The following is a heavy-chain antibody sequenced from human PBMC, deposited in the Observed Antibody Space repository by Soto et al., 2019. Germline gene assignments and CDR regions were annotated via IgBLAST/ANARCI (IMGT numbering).Heavy chain of an antibody. D-gene: IGHD2-8*01. CDR1: GGTFSSYA. CDR3: ARARNVLMVYATEGAPFDY. V-gene: IGHV1-69*01. Sequence: QVPLVQSGAEVKKPGSSVKVSCKASGGTFSSYAISWVRQAPGQGLEWMGGIIPIFGTANYAQKFQGRVTITADESTITAYMELSRLRSEDTAVYYCARARNVLMVYATEGAPFDYWGQGTLVTVSS. CDR2: IIPIFGTA. J-gene: IGHJ4*02.